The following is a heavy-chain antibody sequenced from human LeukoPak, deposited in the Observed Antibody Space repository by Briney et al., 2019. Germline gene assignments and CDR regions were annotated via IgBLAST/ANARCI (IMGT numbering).Heavy chain of an antibody. Sequence: KAGGSLRLSCAASGFTFSSYSMNWVRQAPGKGLEWVSSISSSSSYIHYADSVKGRFTISRDNAKNSLYLQMNSLRAEDTAVYYCARDGLRFLEWLLEDYYGMDVWGQGTTVTVSS. D-gene: IGHD3-3*01. CDR3: ARDGLRFLEWLLEDYYGMDV. V-gene: IGHV3-21*01. J-gene: IGHJ6*02. CDR2: ISSSSSYI. CDR1: GFTFSSYS.